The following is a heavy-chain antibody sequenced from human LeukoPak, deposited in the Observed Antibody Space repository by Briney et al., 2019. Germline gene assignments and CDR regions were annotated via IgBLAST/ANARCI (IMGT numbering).Heavy chain of an antibody. Sequence: SETLSLTCAVYGASLNVHYWTWIRQPPGKGLEWIGEINHSGSTNCNPSLKSRVTISLDTSENQFSLKLTSVTAADTAVYYCARGLTFYGILTGLDSWGQGTLVTVSS. CDR2: INHSGST. CDR1: GASLNVHY. CDR3: ARGLTFYGILTGLDS. V-gene: IGHV4-34*01. D-gene: IGHD3-9*01. J-gene: IGHJ1*01.